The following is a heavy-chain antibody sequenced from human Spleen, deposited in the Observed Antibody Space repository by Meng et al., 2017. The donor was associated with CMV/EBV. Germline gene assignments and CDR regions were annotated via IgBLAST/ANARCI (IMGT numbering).Heavy chain of an antibody. CDR2: MYHTGNS. J-gene: IGHJ5*02. CDR1: IISSHW. D-gene: IGHD3-3*01. Sequence: IISSHWWSWVRQPPGKGLEWIGEMYHTGNSDYNPSLKSRVTISIDKSKNQYHLTLTSVTAADTAVYYCARGRRYYDFWSGYPTPFDPWGQGTLVTVSS. V-gene: IGHV4-4*02. CDR3: ARGRRYYDFWSGYPTPFDP.